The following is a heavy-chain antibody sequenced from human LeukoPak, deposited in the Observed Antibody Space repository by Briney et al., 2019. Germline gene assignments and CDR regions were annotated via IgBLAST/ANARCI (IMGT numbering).Heavy chain of an antibody. Sequence: AASVKVSCKASGYTFTGYYMHWVRQAPGQGLEWMGWINPNSGGTNYAQKFQGRVTMTRDTSISTAYMELSRLRSDDTAVYYCARDKRGYYDSSGYLDYWGQGTLVTVSS. CDR1: GYTFTGYY. CDR3: ARDKRGYYDSSGYLDY. CDR2: INPNSGGT. D-gene: IGHD3-22*01. V-gene: IGHV1-2*02. J-gene: IGHJ4*02.